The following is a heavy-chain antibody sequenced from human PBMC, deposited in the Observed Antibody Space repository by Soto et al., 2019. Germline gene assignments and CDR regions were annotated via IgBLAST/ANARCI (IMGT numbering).Heavy chain of an antibody. J-gene: IGHJ5*02. Sequence: GGSLRLSCAASGFTFSSYWMSWVRQAPGKGLEWVANIKQDGSEKYYVDSVKGRFTISRDNAKNPLYLQMNSLRAEDTAVYYCARVDGYSYGDNWFDPWGQGTLVTVSS. CDR2: IKQDGSEK. CDR1: GFTFSSYW. D-gene: IGHD5-18*01. CDR3: ARVDGYSYGDNWFDP. V-gene: IGHV3-7*01.